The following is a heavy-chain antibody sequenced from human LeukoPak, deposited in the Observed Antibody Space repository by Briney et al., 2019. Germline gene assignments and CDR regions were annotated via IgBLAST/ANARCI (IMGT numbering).Heavy chain of an antibody. V-gene: IGHV1-2*02. Sequence: GASVKVSCEASGYIFTGYYMKWVRQAPGQGLEWMGWLHPNNAATNYAQKFQGRITLTRDPSISTAYMELSSLTSDDTAVYFCARWQEGSGTYYIDHWGQGTLVTVSS. CDR2: LHPNNAAT. J-gene: IGHJ4*02. CDR1: GYIFTGYY. D-gene: IGHD3-10*01. CDR3: ARWQEGSGTYYIDH.